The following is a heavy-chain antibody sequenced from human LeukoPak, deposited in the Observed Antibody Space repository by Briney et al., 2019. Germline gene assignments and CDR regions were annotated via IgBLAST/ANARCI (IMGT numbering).Heavy chain of an antibody. V-gene: IGHV3-7*03. J-gene: IGHJ6*02. D-gene: IGHD3-16*01. CDR1: GFTFSSYW. CDR3: ARGGGLDV. CDR2: INHNGNVN. Sequence: PGGSLRLSCAASGFTFSSYWMNWPGQAPGKGLEWVASINHNGNVNYYVDSVKGRFTISRDNAKNSLYLQMSNLRAEDTAVYFCARGGGLDVWGQGATVTVSS.